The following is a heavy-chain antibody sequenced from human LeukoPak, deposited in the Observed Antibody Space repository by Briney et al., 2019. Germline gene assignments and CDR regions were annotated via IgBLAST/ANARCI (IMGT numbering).Heavy chain of an antibody. CDR1: GGSISSYY. CDR3: ARTDSYAKILDY. J-gene: IGHJ4*02. Sequence: PSETLSLTCTVSGGSISSYYWSWIRQPPGKGLEWIGSIYYSGSTYYNPSLKSRVTISVDTSKNQFSLKLSSVTAADTAVYYCARTDSYAKILDYWGQGTLVTVSS. CDR2: IYYSGST. D-gene: IGHD5-18*01. V-gene: IGHV4-39*07.